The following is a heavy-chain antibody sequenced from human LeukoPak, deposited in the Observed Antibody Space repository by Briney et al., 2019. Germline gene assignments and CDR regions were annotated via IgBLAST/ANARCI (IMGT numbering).Heavy chain of an antibody. CDR2: IYPGDSDT. V-gene: IGHV5-51*01. CDR1: GYSFTSYW. D-gene: IGHD3-3*01. CDR3: ARRPSYDFWSGYYGVDGLDV. Sequence: GESLKISCKGSGYSFTSYWIGWVRQMPGKGLEWMGIIYPGDSDTRYSPSFQGQVTISADKSISTAYLQWSSLRASDTAMYYCARRPSYDFWSGYYGVDGLDVWGQGTMVTVSS. J-gene: IGHJ3*01.